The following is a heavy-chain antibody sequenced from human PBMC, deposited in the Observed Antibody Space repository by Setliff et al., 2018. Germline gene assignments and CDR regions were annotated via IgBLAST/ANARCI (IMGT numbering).Heavy chain of an antibody. D-gene: IGHD3-22*01. CDR1: GKTLTELS. CDR2: FDPDDGET. Sequence: ASVKVSCKLSGKTLTELSIHWVRQAPGKGLEWMGGFDPDDGETVYAQKVQGRVTMTTDTSTSTAYMELRSLTSDDTAVYYCAREGRRYYDSSGYYYDPYYYYYMDVWGKGTTVTVSS. CDR3: AREGRRYYDSSGYYYDPYYYYYMDV. V-gene: IGHV1-24*01. J-gene: IGHJ6*03.